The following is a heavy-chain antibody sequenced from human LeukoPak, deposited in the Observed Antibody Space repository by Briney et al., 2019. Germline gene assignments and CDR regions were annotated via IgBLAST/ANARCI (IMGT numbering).Heavy chain of an antibody. V-gene: IGHV3-15*01. CDR1: GFTFSNAW. CDR3: TTDSYYYDINDAFDI. D-gene: IGHD3-22*01. CDR2: IKSKTDGGTT. J-gene: IGHJ3*02. Sequence: PGGSLRLSCAASGFTFSNAWRSWVRQAPGKGLEWVGRIKSKTDGGTTDYAAPVKGRFTISRDDSKNTLYLQMNSLKTEDTAVYYCTTDSYYYDINDAFDIWGQGTMVTVSS.